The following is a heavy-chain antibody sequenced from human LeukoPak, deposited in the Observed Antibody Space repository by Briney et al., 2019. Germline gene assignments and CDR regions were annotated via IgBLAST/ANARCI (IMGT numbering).Heavy chain of an antibody. CDR2: ITPIFGTA. D-gene: IGHD3-3*01. Sequence: ASVKVSCKASGYTFTSYAISWVRQAPGQGLEWMGGITPIFGTANYAQKFQGRVTITTDESTSTAYMELSSLRSEDTAVYYCARGRRFLEWLSDYWGQGTLVTVSS. CDR1: GYTFTSYA. V-gene: IGHV1-69*05. CDR3: ARGRRFLEWLSDY. J-gene: IGHJ4*02.